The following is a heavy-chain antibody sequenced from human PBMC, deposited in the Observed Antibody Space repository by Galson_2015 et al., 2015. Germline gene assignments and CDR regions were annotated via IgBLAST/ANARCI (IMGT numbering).Heavy chain of an antibody. CDR1: GYSLNERY. CDR3: TRAALAGTEFDY. V-gene: IGHV1-24*01. J-gene: IGHJ4*02. Sequence: SVKVSCKVSGYSLNERYMHWVRQAPGKGLEWIGGFNPENGKKIHAQEYSGRITLTEDTSADTAYMELRSLTFDDTAVYYCTRAALAGTEFDYWGQGTLVTVSS. CDR2: FNPENGKK. D-gene: IGHD6-19*01.